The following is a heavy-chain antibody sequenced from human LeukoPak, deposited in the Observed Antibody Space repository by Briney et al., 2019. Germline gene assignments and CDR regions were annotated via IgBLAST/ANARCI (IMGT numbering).Heavy chain of an antibody. Sequence: GASVKVSFKASGYTFTSYDINWVRQATGQGREWMGWMNPNSGNTGYAQKFQGRVTMTRNTSISTAYMELSSLRSEDTAVYYCARGVEPYYYYYYMDVWGKGTTVTVSS. D-gene: IGHD5-24*01. V-gene: IGHV1-8*01. CDR1: GYTFTSYD. CDR2: MNPNSGNT. CDR3: ARGVEPYYYYYYMDV. J-gene: IGHJ6*03.